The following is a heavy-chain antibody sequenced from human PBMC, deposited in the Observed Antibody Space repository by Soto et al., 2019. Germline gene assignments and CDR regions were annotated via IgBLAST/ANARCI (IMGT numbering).Heavy chain of an antibody. CDR3: ARDSPLTSARAFDI. CDR2: IYSGGST. CDR1: GFTFSSYS. Sequence: EVQLVESGGGLVQPGGSLRLSCAVSGFTFSSYSMNWVRQTPGKGLEWVSVIYSGGSTYYADSVKGRFTISRDSSKNTVYLQINSLGAEDTAVYYCARDSPLTSARAFDIWGQGTVVTVSS. V-gene: IGHV3-66*01. J-gene: IGHJ3*02.